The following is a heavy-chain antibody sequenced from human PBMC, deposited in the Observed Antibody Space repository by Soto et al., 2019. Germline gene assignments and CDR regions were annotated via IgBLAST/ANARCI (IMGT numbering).Heavy chain of an antibody. D-gene: IGHD2-15*01. J-gene: IGHJ4*02. CDR1: GGSISSGGYY. CDR3: ARDHCSGGSCYDY. V-gene: IGHV4-31*03. CDR2: ICYSGST. Sequence: QVQLQESGPGLVKPSQTLSLTCTVSGGSISSGGYYWSWIRQHPGKGLEWIGYICYSGSTYYNPSLKSRVTISVDTSKNQFSLKLSSVTAADTAVYYCARDHCSGGSCYDYWGQGTLVTVSS.